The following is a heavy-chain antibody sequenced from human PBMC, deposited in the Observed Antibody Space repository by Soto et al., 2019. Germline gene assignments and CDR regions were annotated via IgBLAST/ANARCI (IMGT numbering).Heavy chain of an antibody. CDR2: ISGSGGST. Sequence: EVQLLESGGGLVQPGGSLRLSCAASGFTFSSYAMSWVRQAPGKGLEWVSAISGSGGSTYYADSEKGRFTISRNNSQNTLYLHMDSLRAEDTGVYYSAKRPAGDFWSGYYLSWFDPWGQGTLVTVSS. CDR3: AKRPAGDFWSGYYLSWFDP. J-gene: IGHJ5*02. D-gene: IGHD3-3*01. V-gene: IGHV3-23*01. CDR1: GFTFSSYA.